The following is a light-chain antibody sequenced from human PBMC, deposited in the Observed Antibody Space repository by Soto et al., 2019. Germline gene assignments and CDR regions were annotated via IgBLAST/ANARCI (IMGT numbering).Light chain of an antibody. V-gene: IGKV3-20*01. J-gene: IGKJ1*01. CDR1: QSVSSNY. Sequence: EIVLTQSPGTLSLSPGERATLSCRASQSVSSNYLAWYQQKPGQAPRLLIYGASSRATSIPDRFSGSGSGTDFTLTISRLEPEDFAVYYCQQLGTFGQGTKVEIK. CDR3: QQLGT. CDR2: GAS.